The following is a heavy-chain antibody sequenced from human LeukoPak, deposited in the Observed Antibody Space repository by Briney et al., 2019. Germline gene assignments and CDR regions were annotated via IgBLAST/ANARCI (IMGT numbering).Heavy chain of an antibody. CDR1: GYSISSGYY. CDR3: ARERGGYFDY. J-gene: IGHJ4*02. V-gene: IGHV4-38-2*02. CDR2: IYHSGSA. D-gene: IGHD3-16*01. Sequence: SETLSLTCAVSGYSISSGYYWGWIRQPPGKGLEWIGSIYHSGSAYYNPSLKSRVTISVDTSKNQFSLKLSSVTAADTAVYYCARERGGYFDYWGQGTLVTVSS.